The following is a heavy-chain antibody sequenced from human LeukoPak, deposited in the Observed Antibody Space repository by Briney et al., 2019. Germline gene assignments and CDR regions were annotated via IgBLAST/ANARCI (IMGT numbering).Heavy chain of an antibody. V-gene: IGHV3-7*03. J-gene: IGHJ4*02. CDR2: IKQDGSEK. D-gene: IGHD1-1*01. Sequence: PGGSLRLSCAASGFTFSTYAMHWVRQAPGKGLEWVANIKQDGSEKYYVDSVKGRFTISRDNAKNSLYLQMNSLGAEDTAVYYCARDRTGFYWGQGTLVTVSS. CDR1: GFTFSTYA. CDR3: ARDRTGFY.